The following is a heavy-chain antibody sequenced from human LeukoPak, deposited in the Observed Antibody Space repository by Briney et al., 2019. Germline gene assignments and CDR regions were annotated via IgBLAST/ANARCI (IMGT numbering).Heavy chain of an antibody. CDR3: ARICSTTDCLISA. V-gene: IGHV3-74*01. J-gene: IGHJ4*02. D-gene: IGHD2-2*01. Sequence: ETLSLTCAVSGVSISSSNWWTWVRQAPGKGLVWVSRINSDGSYTSYADFVKGRFTISRDNAKNTVYLQMSSLRAEDTAVYYCARICSTTDCLISAWGQGTLVTVSS. CDR2: INSDGSYT. CDR1: GVSISSSNW.